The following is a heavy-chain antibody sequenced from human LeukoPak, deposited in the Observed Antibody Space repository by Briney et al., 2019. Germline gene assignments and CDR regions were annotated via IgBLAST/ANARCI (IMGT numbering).Heavy chain of an antibody. CDR3: AREFRTTTWSFDAFDL. J-gene: IGHJ3*01. Sequence: ASVKVSCKASGYTFIGYYLHWVRQAPGQGLEWMGWINPHNGDTNYAQKFQGRVTMTRDTSNNTSYMELSRLRYDDTAVYYCAREFRTTTWSFDAFDLWGQGTMVTVSS. CDR2: INPHNGDT. V-gene: IGHV1-2*02. CDR1: GYTFIGYY. D-gene: IGHD1/OR15-1a*01.